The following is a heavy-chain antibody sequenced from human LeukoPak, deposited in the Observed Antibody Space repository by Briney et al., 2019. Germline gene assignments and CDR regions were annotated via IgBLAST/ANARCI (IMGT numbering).Heavy chain of an antibody. D-gene: IGHD5-24*01. Sequence: GSLRLSCAASGFTFSSYAMSWVRQAPGKGLEWVSAISGSGGSTFYADSVKGRFTISRDNSKNTLYLQMNSLRAEDTAVYYCAKDRRDGYTADAFDIWGQGTMVTVSS. V-gene: IGHV3-23*01. CDR1: GFTFSSYA. J-gene: IGHJ3*02. CDR2: ISGSGGST. CDR3: AKDRRDGYTADAFDI.